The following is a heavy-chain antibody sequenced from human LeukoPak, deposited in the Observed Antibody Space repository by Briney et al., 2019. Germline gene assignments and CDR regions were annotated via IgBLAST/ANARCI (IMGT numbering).Heavy chain of an antibody. V-gene: IGHV3-23*01. CDR2: ISGSGGST. CDR1: GFTFTSYA. J-gene: IGHJ3*01. Sequence: PGGSLRLSCAASGFTFTSYAMSWVRQAPGEGLEWVSAISGSGGSTYYADSVKGRITISKDNYKNTLYLKMNSLGDEDAALYYSAKGQYYYDSSYAFDFWGQGTMVTVSS. CDR3: AKGQYYYDSSYAFDF. D-gene: IGHD3-22*01.